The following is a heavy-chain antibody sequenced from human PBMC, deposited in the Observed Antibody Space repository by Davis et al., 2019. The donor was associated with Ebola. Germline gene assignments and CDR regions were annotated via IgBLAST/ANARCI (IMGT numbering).Heavy chain of an antibody. J-gene: IGHJ4*02. CDR3: AKGDNSGWYGVDY. CDR1: GFSFSGYW. CDR2: IRFDGSEK. V-gene: IGHV3-30*02. D-gene: IGHD6-19*01. Sequence: PGGSLRLSCEVSGFSFSGYWMSWVRQAPGKGLEWVAFIRFDGSEKYYADSVKGRFTISRENSKATLDLQMNSLRAEDTAVYYCAKGDNSGWYGVDYCGQGTLVTVSS.